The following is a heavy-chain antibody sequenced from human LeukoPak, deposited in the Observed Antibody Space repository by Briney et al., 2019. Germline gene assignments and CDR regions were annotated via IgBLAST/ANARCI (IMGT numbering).Heavy chain of an antibody. CDR3: AKELIAVAYSPLSY. J-gene: IGHJ4*02. V-gene: IGHV3-23*01. CDR1: GLTFSSYA. Sequence: GGSLRLSCTASGLTFSSYAMSWVRQAPGKGLEWVSAISGSGGSTYYADSVKGRFTISRDNSKNTLYLQMNSLRAEDTAVYYCAKELIAVAYSPLSYWGQGTLVTVSS. D-gene: IGHD6-19*01. CDR2: ISGSGGST.